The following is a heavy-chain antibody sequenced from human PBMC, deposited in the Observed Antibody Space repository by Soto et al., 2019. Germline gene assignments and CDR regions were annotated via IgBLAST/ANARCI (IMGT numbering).Heavy chain of an antibody. V-gene: IGHV4-30-4*01. J-gene: IGHJ5*02. Sequence: QVQLQESGPGLVKPSQTLSLTCTVSGGSISSGDYYWSWIRQPPGKVLEWIGSIYYSGSTYYNPSLKSRLTISVYKSKNQFSRKSSPVTAADTAVSYCARETMPTVTTRGGSDWFDPWGRGTLVTVSS. CDR3: ARETMPTVTTRGGSDWFDP. CDR1: GGSISSGDYY. D-gene: IGHD4-17*01. CDR2: IYYSGST.